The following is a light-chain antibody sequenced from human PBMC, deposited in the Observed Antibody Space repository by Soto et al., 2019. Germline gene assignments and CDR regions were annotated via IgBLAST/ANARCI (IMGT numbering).Light chain of an antibody. J-gene: IGKJ1*01. Sequence: EIVLTQSPCTLSLSTGERATLSCKTSQSRGSNFLAWYQHKPGQAPRLLIYGVSNRAAGIPDRFSGRGTATDFTLTISRLEPEDYGVYYCQQFGISPWTFGQGTKVDIK. CDR2: GVS. V-gene: IGKV3-20*01. CDR1: QSRGSNF. CDR3: QQFGISPWT.